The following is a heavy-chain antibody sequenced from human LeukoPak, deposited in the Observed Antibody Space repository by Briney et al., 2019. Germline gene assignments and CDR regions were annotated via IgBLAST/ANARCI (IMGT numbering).Heavy chain of an antibody. D-gene: IGHD6-19*01. Sequence: PSETLSLTCTVSGGSISSHYWSWIRQPPGKGLEWIGYIYYSGSTNYNPSLKSRVTISVDTSKNQFSLKLSSVTAADTAVYYCVRVTGSGWYFDYWGQGTLVTVSS. CDR2: IYYSGST. CDR3: VRVTGSGWYFDY. J-gene: IGHJ4*02. V-gene: IGHV4-59*11. CDR1: GGSISSHY.